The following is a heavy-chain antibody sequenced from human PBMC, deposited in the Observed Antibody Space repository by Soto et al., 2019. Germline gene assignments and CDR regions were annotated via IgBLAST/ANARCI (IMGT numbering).Heavy chain of an antibody. J-gene: IGHJ4*02. CDR1: GYTFTGYY. D-gene: IGHD3-22*01. CDR2: INPNSGGT. V-gene: IGHV1-2*04. Sequence: GASVKVSCKASGYTFTGYYMHWVRQAPGQGLEWMGWINPNSGGTNYAQQFQDWVTMTRDTSISTAYMDLNRLRSDDTAVYYCARGRRDYSGYYGYYFDYWGQGTLVTVSS. CDR3: ARGRRDYSGYYGYYFDY.